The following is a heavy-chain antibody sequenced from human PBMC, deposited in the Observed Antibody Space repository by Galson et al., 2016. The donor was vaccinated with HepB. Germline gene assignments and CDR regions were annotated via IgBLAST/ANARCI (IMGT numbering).Heavy chain of an antibody. Sequence: TLSLTCTVSGDSISGGGFYWSWIRQHPGKGLEYIGSISYSGSTYYNPSLKSRVTISVDTSKNQFSLKLTSVTAADTAVYYCAREGTDFYGSGNYSRRGFVYLWGRGTLLTVAS. D-gene: IGHD3-10*01. CDR2: ISYSGST. V-gene: IGHV4-31*03. CDR1: GDSISGGGFY. J-gene: IGHJ2*01. CDR3: AREGTDFYGSGNYSRRGFVYL.